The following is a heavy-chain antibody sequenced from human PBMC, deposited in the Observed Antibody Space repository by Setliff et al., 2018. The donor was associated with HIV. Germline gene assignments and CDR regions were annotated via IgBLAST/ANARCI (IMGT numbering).Heavy chain of an antibody. CDR2: IIPIFNTA. D-gene: IGHD5-12*01. Sequence: SVKVSCKASGGTFSLYAINWVRQAPGQGLEWMGGIIPIFNTANYAQKFQGRVTITADGSTSTAYMELSSLRFEDTATYYCARDQATGYEKVWFSWIDPRGQGTLVTVSS. J-gene: IGHJ5*02. CDR3: ARDQATGYEKVWFSWIDP. CDR1: GGTFSLYA. V-gene: IGHV1-69*13.